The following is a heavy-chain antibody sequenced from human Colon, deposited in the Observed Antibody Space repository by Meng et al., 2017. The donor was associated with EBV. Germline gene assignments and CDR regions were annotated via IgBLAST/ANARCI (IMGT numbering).Heavy chain of an antibody. J-gene: IGHJ4*02. CDR2: IYYSGST. Sequence: QLQLQDPGPGLLEPSETLSLTCTVSGGSISSISYDWGGIRQPPGKGLEWIGSIYYSGSTYYNPSLKSRVTISVDTSKNQFSLRLTSVTAADTAVYYCARGGGSFRFQFWGLGTLVTVSS. D-gene: IGHD2-15*01. CDR3: ARGGGSFRFQF. CDR1: GGSISSISYD. V-gene: IGHV4-39*07.